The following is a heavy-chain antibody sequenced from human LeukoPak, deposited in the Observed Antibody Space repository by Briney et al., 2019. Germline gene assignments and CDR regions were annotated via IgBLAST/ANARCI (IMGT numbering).Heavy chain of an antibody. D-gene: IGHD1-26*01. CDR3: AKMKGHPLPKYYMDV. CDR1: GFTFSGFA. Sequence: GGSLRLSCAASGFTFSGFAMSWVRRTPGKGLGWVSGISGSGDNTLYADSVKGRFTISRDNSKNTLYLEMNSLRAEDTAIYYCAKMKGHPLPKYYMDVWGQGTTVTVSS. V-gene: IGHV3-23*01. CDR2: ISGSGDNT. J-gene: IGHJ6*01.